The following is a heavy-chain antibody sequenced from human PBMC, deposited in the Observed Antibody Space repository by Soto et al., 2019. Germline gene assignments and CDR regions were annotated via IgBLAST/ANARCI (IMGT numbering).Heavy chain of an antibody. D-gene: IGHD3-3*01. V-gene: IGHV3-23*04. J-gene: IGHJ4*02. CDR1: GFSFASFA. CDR2: ISGSDGKT. CDR3: AKWSYLDY. Sequence: DVRLAESGGGLVQPGGSLRLSCTTSGFSFASFAMTWVRQAPGKGLEWVATISGSDGKTYYADSVKGRFSISRDTSRNTLYLQMNRRRADDTAIYYCAKWSYLDYWGQGTRVTVSS.